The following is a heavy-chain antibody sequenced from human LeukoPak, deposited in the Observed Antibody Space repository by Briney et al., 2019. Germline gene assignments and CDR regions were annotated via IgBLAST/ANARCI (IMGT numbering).Heavy chain of an antibody. J-gene: IGHJ5*02. CDR1: GGSFSGYY. Sequence: KASETLSLTCAVYGGSFSGYYWSWIRQPPGKGLEWIGEINHSGSTNYNPSLKSRVTISVGTSKNQFSLKLSSVPAADTAVYYCARAPQWLVNWFDPWGQGTLVTVSS. V-gene: IGHV4-34*01. CDR2: INHSGST. CDR3: ARAPQWLVNWFDP. D-gene: IGHD6-19*01.